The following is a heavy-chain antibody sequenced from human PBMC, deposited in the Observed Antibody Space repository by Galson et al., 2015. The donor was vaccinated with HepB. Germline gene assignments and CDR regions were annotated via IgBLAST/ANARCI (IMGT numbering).Heavy chain of an antibody. Sequence: SLRLSCAASGFTFRSYGMHWVRQAPGKGLEWVAVIWYDGSNKYYADSVKGRFTISRDNSKNTLYLQMNSLRAEDTAVYYCATYPGYSSPYYYHGMDVWGQGTTVTVSS. V-gene: IGHV3-33*01. D-gene: IGHD6-13*01. CDR2: IWYDGSNK. CDR1: GFTFRSYG. J-gene: IGHJ6*02. CDR3: ATYPGYSSPYYYHGMDV.